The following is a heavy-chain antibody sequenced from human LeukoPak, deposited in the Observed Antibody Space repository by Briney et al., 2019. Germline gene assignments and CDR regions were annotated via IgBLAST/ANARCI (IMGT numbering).Heavy chain of an antibody. Sequence: PGGSLRLSCAASGFTFRNYYMHWVRQAPGKGLEWVAVISLDGNNEYYADSVKGRFSVSRDNSKNTVYLQIDSLRVEDTAVYYCARDRGNDYFDSWGQGTLVTVSS. J-gene: IGHJ4*02. CDR1: GFTFRNYY. V-gene: IGHV3-30-3*01. CDR2: ISLDGNNE. CDR3: ARDRGNDYFDS.